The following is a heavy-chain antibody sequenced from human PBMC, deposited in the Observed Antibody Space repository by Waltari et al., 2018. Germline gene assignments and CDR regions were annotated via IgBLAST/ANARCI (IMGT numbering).Heavy chain of an antibody. CDR1: GYSISSGYY. J-gene: IGHJ4*02. D-gene: IGHD3-16*02. CDR3: ARLWGVHLGELSPLDY. Sequence: QVQLQESGPGLVKPSETLSLTCAVSGYSISSGYYWGWIRQPPGKGLEWIGSIYHSGSTYYNPSLKSRVTISVDTSKNQFSLKLSSVTAADTAVYYCARLWGVHLGELSPLDYWGQGTLVTVSS. CDR2: IYHSGST. V-gene: IGHV4-38-2*01.